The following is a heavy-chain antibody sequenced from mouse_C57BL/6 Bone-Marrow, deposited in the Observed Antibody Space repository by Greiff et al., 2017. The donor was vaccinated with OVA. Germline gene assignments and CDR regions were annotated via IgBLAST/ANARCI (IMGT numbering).Heavy chain of an antibody. CDR2: ISYSGST. Sequence: VQLKESGPGLAKPSQTLSLTCSVTGYSITSDYWNWIRKFPGNKLEYMGYISYSGSTYYNPSLKSRISITRDTSKNQYYLQLNSVTTEDTATYYFAIIYYSNYVAMDYWGQGTSVTVSS. CDR1: GYSITSDY. D-gene: IGHD2-5*01. J-gene: IGHJ4*01. CDR3: AIIYYSNYVAMDY. V-gene: IGHV3-8*01.